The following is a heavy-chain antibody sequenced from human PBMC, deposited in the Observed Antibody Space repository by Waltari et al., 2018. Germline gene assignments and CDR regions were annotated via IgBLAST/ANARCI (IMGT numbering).Heavy chain of an antibody. Sequence: QVQLVQSGAEVKKPGSSVKVSCKASGGTFSSYTISWVRPAPGQGLEWMGRIIPILGIANYAQKFQGRVTITADKSTSTAYMELSSLRSEDTAVYYCARSDRTCGGDCYSPYWGQGTLVTVSS. D-gene: IGHD2-21*02. CDR3: ARSDRTCGGDCYSPY. CDR1: GGTFSSYT. CDR2: IIPILGIA. V-gene: IGHV1-69*02. J-gene: IGHJ4*02.